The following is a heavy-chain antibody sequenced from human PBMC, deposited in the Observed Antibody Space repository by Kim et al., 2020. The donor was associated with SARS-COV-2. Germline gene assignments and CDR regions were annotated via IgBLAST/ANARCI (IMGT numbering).Heavy chain of an antibody. Sequence: GGSLRLSCAASGFTFSSYAMHWVRQAPGKGLEWVAVISYDGSNKYYADSVKGRFTISRDNSKNTLYLQMNSLRAEDTAVYYCARDRFGLRFGGLGRYYYYGMDVWGQGTTVTVSS. V-gene: IGHV3-30*04. CDR3: ARDRFGLRFGGLGRYYYYGMDV. J-gene: IGHJ6*02. D-gene: IGHD5-12*01. CDR1: GFTFSSYA. CDR2: ISYDGSNK.